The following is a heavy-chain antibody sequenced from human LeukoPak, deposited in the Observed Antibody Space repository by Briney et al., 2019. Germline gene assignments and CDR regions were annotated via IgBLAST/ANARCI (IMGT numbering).Heavy chain of an antibody. CDR2: INPSGGST. CDR3: AIAAAAGTRYFDL. V-gene: IGHV1-46*01. CDR1: GYTFTGYY. Sequence: ASVKVSCKASGYTFTGYYMHWVRQAPGQGLEWMGIINPSGGSTSYAQKFQGRVTMTEDTSTDTAYMELSSLRSEDTAVYYCAIAAAAGTRYFDLWGRGTLVTVSS. D-gene: IGHD6-13*01. J-gene: IGHJ2*01.